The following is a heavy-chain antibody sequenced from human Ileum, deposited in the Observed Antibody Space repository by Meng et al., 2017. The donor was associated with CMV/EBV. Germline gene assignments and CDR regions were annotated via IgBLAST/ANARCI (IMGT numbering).Heavy chain of an antibody. CDR2: ISSSSSYI. CDR1: VIAFISYS. J-gene: IGHJ5*02. CDR3: ARDANLMAP. D-gene: IGHD3-10*01. V-gene: IGHV3-21*01. Sequence: SCGASVIAFISYSVNWVRRTAGKGLECVTAISSSSSYIYYAGSVKSRITISRNNAKNSMYLQMNSLRAEDTAVYYCARDANLMAPWGQGTLVTVSS.